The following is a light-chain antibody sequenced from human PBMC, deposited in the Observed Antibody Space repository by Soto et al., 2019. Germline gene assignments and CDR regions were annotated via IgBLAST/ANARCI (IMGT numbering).Light chain of an antibody. CDR2: QTS. V-gene: IGKV1-5*03. Sequence: DIQMTQSPSTLSASVGDRVTITCRANQNVRIYLAWYQQKPGKAPKLLIYQTSSLQSGVPSRFSGSGSETEFTLAISSLQPEDFATYYCQQYYIYPPAFGLGTKVDIK. CDR1: QNVRIY. J-gene: IGKJ3*01. CDR3: QQYYIYPPA.